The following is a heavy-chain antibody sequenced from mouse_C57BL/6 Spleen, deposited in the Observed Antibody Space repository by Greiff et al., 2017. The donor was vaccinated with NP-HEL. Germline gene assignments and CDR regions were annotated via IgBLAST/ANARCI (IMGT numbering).Heavy chain of an antibody. J-gene: IGHJ3*01. CDR3: ARVYDGYYVGFAY. Sequence: VQLQQSGAELVKPGASVKISCKASGYAFSSYWMNWVKQRPGKGLEWIGQIYPGDGDTNYNGKFKGKATLTADKSSSTAYMQLSSLTSEDSAVYFCARVYDGYYVGFAYWGQGTLVTVSA. D-gene: IGHD2-3*01. V-gene: IGHV1-80*01. CDR1: GYAFSSYW. CDR2: IYPGDGDT.